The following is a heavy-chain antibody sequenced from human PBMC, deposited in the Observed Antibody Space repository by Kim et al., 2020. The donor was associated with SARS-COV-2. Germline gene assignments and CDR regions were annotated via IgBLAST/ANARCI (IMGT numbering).Heavy chain of an antibody. D-gene: IGHD2-8*01. V-gene: IGHV3-23*01. Sequence: GGSLRLSCAASGFTFPSYAMTWVRQAPGKGLEWVSAISASGGSTYYADSVKGRFTISRDNSKNTLYLQMNSLRAEDTAVYYCAKSNGIFDYWGQGTLVTVSS. CDR3: AKSNGIFDY. J-gene: IGHJ4*02. CDR1: GFTFPSYA. CDR2: ISASGGST.